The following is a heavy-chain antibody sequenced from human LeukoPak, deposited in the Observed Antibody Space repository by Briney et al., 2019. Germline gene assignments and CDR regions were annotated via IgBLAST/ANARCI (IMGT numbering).Heavy chain of an antibody. CDR2: ISGSGGST. D-gene: IGHD2-2*01. Sequence: GGSLRLSCAASGFTFSSYGMSWVRQAPGKGLEWVSAISGSGGSTYYADSVKGRFTISRDNSKNTLYLQMNSLRAEDTAVYYCAKADIVVVPAAPNFDYWGQGTLVTISS. V-gene: IGHV3-23*01. CDR1: GFTFSSYG. CDR3: AKADIVVVPAAPNFDY. J-gene: IGHJ4*02.